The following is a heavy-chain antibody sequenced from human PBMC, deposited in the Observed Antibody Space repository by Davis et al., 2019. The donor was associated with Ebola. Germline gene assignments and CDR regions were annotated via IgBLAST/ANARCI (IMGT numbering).Heavy chain of an antibody. V-gene: IGHV3-33*01. CDR2: IWYDGSNK. D-gene: IGHD4-17*01. CDR3: ARVKRHGDPDY. CDR1: GFTFSSYG. Sequence: GESLKISCAASGFTFSSYGMHWVRQAPGKGLEWVAVIWYDGSNKYYADSVKGRFTISRDNSKNTLYLQMNSLRAEDTAVYYCARVKRHGDPDYWGQGTLVTVSS. J-gene: IGHJ4*02.